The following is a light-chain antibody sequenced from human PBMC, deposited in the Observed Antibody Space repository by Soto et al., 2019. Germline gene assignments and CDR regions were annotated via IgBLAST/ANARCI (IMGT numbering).Light chain of an antibody. Sequence: DIILTQSPAIVSVSPGERATLSCRASRSVSTNLAWYQHKHGQAPRLLIYGASTRVTDIPPSFSGSGSGTEFTLTINALKSEDVGVSYCQQYDKTVPPVTFGGGTKVEI. CDR3: QQYDKTVPPVT. CDR2: GAS. V-gene: IGKV3-15*01. J-gene: IGKJ4*01. CDR1: RSVSTN.